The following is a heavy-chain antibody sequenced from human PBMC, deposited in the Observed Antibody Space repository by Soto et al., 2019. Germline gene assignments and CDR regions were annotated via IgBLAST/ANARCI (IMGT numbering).Heavy chain of an antibody. CDR2: IYWNDDK. CDR3: AHRRIDGGYFDY. CDR1: GFSLSTSGVG. D-gene: IGHD2-15*01. V-gene: IGHV2-5*01. J-gene: IGHJ4*02. Sequence: SGPTLVKPTQTLTLTCTFSGFSLSTSGVGVGWIRKPPGKALEWLALIYWNDDKRYSPSLKSRLTITKDTSKNQVVLTMTNMDPVDTATYYCAHRRIDGGYFDYWGQGTLVTVSS.